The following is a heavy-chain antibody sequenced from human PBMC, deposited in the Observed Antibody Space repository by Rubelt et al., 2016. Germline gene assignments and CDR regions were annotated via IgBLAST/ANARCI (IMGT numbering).Heavy chain of an antibody. CDR1: GDSVSSNSAA. V-gene: IGHV6-1*01. Sequence: QVQLQLSGPGLVKPSQTLSLTCAISGDSVSSNSAAWNWIRQSPSRGLEWLGRTYYRSKWYYDYALSVRSRIVINADTARNHFSLQLNSVTPDGTAVYYCVAGWFGAWGQGTLVTVSS. J-gene: IGHJ5*02. CDR2: TYYRSKWYY. CDR3: VAGWFGA.